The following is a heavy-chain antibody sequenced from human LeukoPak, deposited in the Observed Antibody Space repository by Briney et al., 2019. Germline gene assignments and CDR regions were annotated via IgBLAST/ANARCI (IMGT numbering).Heavy chain of an antibody. CDR2: IRYDGSNK. CDR3: AKDQLEYQPEKTTVTASDDY. V-gene: IGHV3-30*02. J-gene: IGHJ4*02. D-gene: IGHD4-11*01. CDR1: GFTFSCYG. Sequence: GGSLRLSCAASGFTFSCYGMHWVRQAPGKGLEWVAFIRYDGSNKYYADSVKGRFTISRDNSKNTMYLQMNSLRAEDTAVYYCAKDQLEYQPEKTTVTASDDYWGQGTLVTVSS.